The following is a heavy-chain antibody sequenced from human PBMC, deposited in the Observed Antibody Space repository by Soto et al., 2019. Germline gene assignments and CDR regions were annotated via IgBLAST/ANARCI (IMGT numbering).Heavy chain of an antibody. Sequence: QVQLQESGPGPVKPSQTLSLTCTVSGGSISSGGYYWSWIRQHPGKGLEWIGYIYYSGSTYYNPSLKSRVTISIDTSKNQFSLKLSSVTAADTAVYYCARDPRGSGSYFDYWGQGTLVTVSS. V-gene: IGHV4-31*03. CDR3: ARDPRGSGSYFDY. J-gene: IGHJ4*02. CDR1: GGSISSGGYY. D-gene: IGHD3-10*01. CDR2: IYYSGST.